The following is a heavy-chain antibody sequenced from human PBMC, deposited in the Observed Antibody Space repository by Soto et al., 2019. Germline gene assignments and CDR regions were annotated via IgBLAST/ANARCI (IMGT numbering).Heavy chain of an antibody. CDR1: GFTFSSYA. D-gene: IGHD2-15*01. CDR3: AKELNVGQAVWFDP. CDR2: IIGSGGST. Sequence: EVQLLESGGGLVQPGGSLRLSCAASGFTFSSYAMSWVRQAPGKGLEWVSSIIGSGGSTHYADSVKGRFTMSRDNSKNTLYLQMNSLRAEDTAVYYCAKELNVGQAVWFDPWGQGTLVTVSS. V-gene: IGHV3-23*01. J-gene: IGHJ5*02.